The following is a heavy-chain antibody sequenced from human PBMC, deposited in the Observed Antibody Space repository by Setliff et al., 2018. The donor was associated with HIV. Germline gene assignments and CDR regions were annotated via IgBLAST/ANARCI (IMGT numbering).Heavy chain of an antibody. V-gene: IGHV4-34*01. J-gene: IGHJ6*02. CDR3: ARGDGYRANDAYYDTGMDV. CDR2: VNHSGST. D-gene: IGHD5-12*01. CDR1: GGSFSYYH. Sequence: SETLSLTCSVYGGSFSYYHWSWIRQPPGKGLEWIGEVNHSGSTNSKPSLKSRVTISLDTSKDQFSLKLSSVTAADTAVYYCARGDGYRANDAYYDTGMDVWGQGITVTVSS.